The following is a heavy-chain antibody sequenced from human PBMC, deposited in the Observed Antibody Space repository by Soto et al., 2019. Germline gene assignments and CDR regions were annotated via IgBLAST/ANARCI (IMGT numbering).Heavy chain of an antibody. V-gene: IGHV3-23*01. J-gene: IGHJ5*02. Sequence: PGGSLRLSCAASGFSFSSYAMSWVRQAPGKGLEWVSAISGSGGSTYYADSVKGRFTISRDNSKNTLYLQMNSLRAEDTAVYYCVKDPVGYCTNGVFSTWSDLCGYGTRSTV. D-gene: IGHD2-8*01. CDR3: VKDPVGYCTNGVFSTWSDL. CDR2: ISGSGGST. CDR1: GFSFSSYA.